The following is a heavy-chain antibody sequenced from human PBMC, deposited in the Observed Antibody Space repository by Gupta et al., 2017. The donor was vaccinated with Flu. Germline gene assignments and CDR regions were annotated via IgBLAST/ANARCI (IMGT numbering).Heavy chain of an antibody. CDR2: ITSGGST. CDR1: YA. J-gene: IGHJ4*02. V-gene: IGHV3-23*01. D-gene: IGHD6-13*01. Sequence: YAMSWVRQAPGKVLQWVSGITSGGSTYYADSVKGRFTISRDNSKNTLYLQMNSLRAEDTAVYYCAKDVRGAAAGGGHYFDYWGQGTLVTVSS. CDR3: AKDVRGAAAGGGHYFDY.